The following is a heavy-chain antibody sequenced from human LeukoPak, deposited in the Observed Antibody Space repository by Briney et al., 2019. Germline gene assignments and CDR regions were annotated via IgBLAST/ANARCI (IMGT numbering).Heavy chain of an antibody. J-gene: IGHJ4*02. CDR2: ISNNGGYT. D-gene: IGHD3-3*01. CDR3: AKDREQFYDFWSGYSPYYFDY. Sequence: GGSLRLSCAASGFTFSSSAMSWVRQAPGKGLEWVSAISNNGGYTYYADSVKGRFTISRDNSKNTLYLQMNSLRAEDTAVYYCAKDREQFYDFWSGYSPYYFDYWGQGTLVTVSS. V-gene: IGHV3-23*01. CDR1: GFTFSSSA.